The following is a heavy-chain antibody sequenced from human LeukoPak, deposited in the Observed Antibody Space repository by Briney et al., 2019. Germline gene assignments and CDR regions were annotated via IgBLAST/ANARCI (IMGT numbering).Heavy chain of an antibody. CDR2: ISYDGSNK. J-gene: IGHJ6*02. CDR3: TYFDWFHRYGMDV. Sequence: GGSLRLSCAASGFTFSSYGMHWVRQAPGKGLEWVAVISYDGSNKYYADSVKGRFTISRDNSKNTLYLQMNSLRAEDTAVYYCTYFDWFHRYGMDVWGQGTTVTVSS. V-gene: IGHV3-30*03. CDR1: GFTFSSYG. D-gene: IGHD3-9*01.